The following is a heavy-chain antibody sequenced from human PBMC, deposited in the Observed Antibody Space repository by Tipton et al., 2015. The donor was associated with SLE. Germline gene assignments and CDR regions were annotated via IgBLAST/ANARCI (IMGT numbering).Heavy chain of an antibody. Sequence: GSLRLSCAASGFTFSNYAMSWVRQAPGKGLEWVSAITGSGDRTYYIDSVKGRFTISRDNSKNSLYLQMNGLRAEDTAVYYCARSPVDYWNGYSAWGQGTLVAXXS. V-gene: IGHV3-23*01. J-gene: IGHJ4*02. CDR2: ITGSGDRT. CDR3: ARSPVDYWNGYSA. D-gene: IGHD3-3*01. CDR1: GFTFSNYA.